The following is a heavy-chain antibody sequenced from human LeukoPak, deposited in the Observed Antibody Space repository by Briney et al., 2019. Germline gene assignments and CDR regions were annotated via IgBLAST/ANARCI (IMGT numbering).Heavy chain of an antibody. CDR3: ASEGRRTYYDFWSGYAANWFDP. V-gene: IGHV1-69*13. Sequence: ASVKVSCKASGGTFSSYAISWVRQAPGQGLEWMGGIIPIVGTANYAKKFQGRVTITADESTSTAYMELSSLRSEDTAVYYCASEGRRTYYDFWSGYAANWFDPWGQGTLVTVSS. J-gene: IGHJ5*02. CDR1: GGTFSSYA. CDR2: IIPIVGTA. D-gene: IGHD3-3*01.